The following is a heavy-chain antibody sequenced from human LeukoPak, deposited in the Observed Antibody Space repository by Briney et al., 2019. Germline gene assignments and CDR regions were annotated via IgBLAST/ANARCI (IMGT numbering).Heavy chain of an antibody. CDR2: INPNSGGT. Sequence: ASVKVSCKASGYTFTGYYMHWVRQAPGQGLEWRGWINPNSGGTNYAQKFQGRVTMTRDTSISTAYMELSRLRSDDTAVYYCARGLIVATKEIDYWGQGTLVTVSS. V-gene: IGHV1-2*02. D-gene: IGHD5-12*01. CDR3: ARGLIVATKEIDY. J-gene: IGHJ4*02. CDR1: GYTFTGYY.